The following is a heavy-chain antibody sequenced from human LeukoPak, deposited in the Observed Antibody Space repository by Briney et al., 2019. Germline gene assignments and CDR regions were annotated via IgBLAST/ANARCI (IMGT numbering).Heavy chain of an antibody. CDR1: RDTFTSDC. Sequence: ASLKVSSKASRDTFTSDCISWGRQAPGQGLEWIGWISAYNGNTDYAQKIQGRVTMTTDTSTSTAYMELRSLRSDDTGVYYCARDRGWYHFDYWGQGTLVTVSS. CDR3: ARDRGWYHFDY. D-gene: IGHD6-19*01. V-gene: IGHV1-18*01. CDR2: ISAYNGNT. J-gene: IGHJ4*02.